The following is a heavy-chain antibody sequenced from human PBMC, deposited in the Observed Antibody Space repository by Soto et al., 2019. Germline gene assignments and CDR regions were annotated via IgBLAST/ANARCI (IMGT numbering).Heavy chain of an antibody. CDR1: GGTFSSYT. CDR3: ARVTKQQLTSNENWFDP. D-gene: IGHD6-13*01. V-gene: IGHV1-69*02. CDR2: IIPILGIA. Sequence: QVQLVQSGAAVKKPGSSVKVSCKASGGTFSSYTISWVRQAPGQGLEWMGRIIPILGIANYAQKFQGRVTITADKSTSTAYMELSSLRSEDTAVYYCARVTKQQLTSNENWFDPWGQGTLVTVSS. J-gene: IGHJ5*02.